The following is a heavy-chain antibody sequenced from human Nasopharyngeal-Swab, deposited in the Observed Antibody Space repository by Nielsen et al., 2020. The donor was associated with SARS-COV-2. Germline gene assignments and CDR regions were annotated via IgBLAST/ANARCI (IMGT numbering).Heavy chain of an antibody. CDR1: GYSISSGHY. CDR3: AKERSGFFDY. D-gene: IGHD3-22*01. Sequence: LRPPCTVLGYSISSGHYWGWTRRPPGKGLEWIGCIYLSGSTYYNPSLKSRVTISVDTSKNQFSLKLSSVTAADTAVYYCAKERSGFFDYWGQGTLVTVSS. J-gene: IGHJ4*02. CDR2: IYLSGST. V-gene: IGHV4-38-2*02.